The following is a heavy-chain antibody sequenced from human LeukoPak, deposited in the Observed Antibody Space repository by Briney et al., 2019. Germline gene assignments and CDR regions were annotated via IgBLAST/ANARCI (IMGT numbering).Heavy chain of an antibody. J-gene: IGHJ4*02. D-gene: IGHD3-10*01. CDR1: GFTFSSYG. CDR2: ISYDGSNK. CDR3: AKDRLGVGKYYYGSGSYGEFGY. Sequence: GGSLRLSCAASGFTFSSYGMHWVRQAPGKGLEWVAVISYDGSNKYYADSVKGRFTISRDNSKNTLYLQMNSLRAEDTAVYYCAKDRLGVGKYYYGSGSYGEFGYWGQRTLVTVSS. V-gene: IGHV3-30*18.